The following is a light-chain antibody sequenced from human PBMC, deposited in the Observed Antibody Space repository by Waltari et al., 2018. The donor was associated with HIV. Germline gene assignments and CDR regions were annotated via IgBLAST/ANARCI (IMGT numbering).Light chain of an antibody. V-gene: IGLV4-69*01. Sequence: QLVLTQAPSACASLGASRQLTRTLSRGHRGYAIAWLQQQPENGPRYLMVLNNVGSHRKGDGFPDRFSGSSSGTERYLTISSLQSEDEADYYCQTWGTAIVVFGRGTKLTVL. CDR2: LNNVGSH. CDR3: QTWGTAIVV. CDR1: RGHRGYA. J-gene: IGLJ2*01.